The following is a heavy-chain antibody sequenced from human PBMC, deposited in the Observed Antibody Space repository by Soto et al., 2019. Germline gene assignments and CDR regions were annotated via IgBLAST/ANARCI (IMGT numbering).Heavy chain of an antibody. D-gene: IGHD2-2*01. CDR1: GFSVSAYY. V-gene: IGHV3-53*01. Sequence: EAQMVESGGGLIQPGGSLRLSCAASGFSVSAYYLAWVRQAPGKGLEWLSSIYRGGSTYYADSVKGRFTISRDDSRNTLYLHRSNLRDDDTAVYHCARGYCGSTNCFECPQPNGMDVWGPGTTVTVSS. CDR2: IYRGGST. J-gene: IGHJ6*02. CDR3: ARGYCGSTNCFECPQPNGMDV.